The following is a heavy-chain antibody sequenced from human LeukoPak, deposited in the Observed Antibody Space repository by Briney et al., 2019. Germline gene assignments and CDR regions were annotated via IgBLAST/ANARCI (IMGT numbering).Heavy chain of an antibody. V-gene: IGHV4-59*01. CDR1: GGSISNYY. D-gene: IGHD2-2*01. CDR3: ARDYCSSTSCWLDAFDI. J-gene: IGHJ3*02. CDR2: IYYSGTT. Sequence: PSETLSLTCTVSGGSISNYYWNWIRQPPGKGLEWIGYIYYSGTTNYNPSLKSRVSMSVDTSKNQFSLKLSSVTAADTAVYYCARDYCSSTSCWLDAFDIWGQGTMVTVSS.